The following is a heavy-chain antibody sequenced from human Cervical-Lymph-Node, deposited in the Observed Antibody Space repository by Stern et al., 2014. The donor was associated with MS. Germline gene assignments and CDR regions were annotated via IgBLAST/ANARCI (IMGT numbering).Heavy chain of an antibody. CDR2: IHHRGSA. Sequence: VQLVESGPGLVKPSETLSLTCTVSGGSIRSFYCSWIRQPPGKGLEWIGHIHHRGSARYNPSLKSRVTISVDTSKNQCSLKLSSVTAADTAVYYCARDRGNNWNFEGYFDYWGQGTPVTVSS. D-gene: IGHD1-1*01. J-gene: IGHJ4*02. V-gene: IGHV4-59*01. CDR3: ARDRGNNWNFEGYFDY. CDR1: GGSIRSFY.